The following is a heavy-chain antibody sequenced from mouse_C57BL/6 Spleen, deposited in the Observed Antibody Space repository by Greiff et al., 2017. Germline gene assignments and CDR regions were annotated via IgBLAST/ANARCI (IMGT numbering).Heavy chain of an antibody. Sequence: QVQLQQSGAELVKPGASVKMSCKASGYTFTSYWITWVKQRPGQGLEWIGDIYPGSGSTNYNEKFKSKATLTVDTSSSTAYMQLSSLTSEDCAVYYCETGDYAMGCWGQGTSVTVAS. J-gene: IGHJ4*01. D-gene: IGHD1-1*02. CDR1: GYTFTSYW. V-gene: IGHV1-55*01. CDR3: ETGDYAMGC. CDR2: IYPGSGST.